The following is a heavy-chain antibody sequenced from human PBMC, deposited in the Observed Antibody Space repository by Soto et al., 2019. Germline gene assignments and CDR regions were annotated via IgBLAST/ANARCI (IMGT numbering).Heavy chain of an antibody. Sequence: VQLVESGGGVVQPGRSLRLSCAASGFTFSSYSMHWVRQAPGKGLEWVAVISYDGSDKYYADSVKGRFTISRDISKSTLYLQMNSLRTEDTAVYYCSRDQGVGEWLGLFEYWGQGTLVSVSS. V-gene: IGHV3-30-3*01. D-gene: IGHD6-19*01. J-gene: IGHJ4*02. CDR3: SRDQGVGEWLGLFEY. CDR1: GFTFSSYS. CDR2: ISYDGSDK.